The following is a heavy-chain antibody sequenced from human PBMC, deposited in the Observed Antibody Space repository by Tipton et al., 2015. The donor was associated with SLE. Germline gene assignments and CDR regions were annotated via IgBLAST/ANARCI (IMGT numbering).Heavy chain of an antibody. V-gene: IGHV4-39*07. CDR2: VFYSGTT. CDR1: VASINSSSYY. Sequence: TLSLTCTVSVASINSSSYYWAWIRQPPGKGLEWIGSVFYSGTTHYNPSLKSRVTISVDTPKNQFSLKLSSVTAADTAVYYCARVQAYEGFDPWGQGTLVTVSS. D-gene: IGHD3-16*01. J-gene: IGHJ5*02. CDR3: ARVQAYEGFDP.